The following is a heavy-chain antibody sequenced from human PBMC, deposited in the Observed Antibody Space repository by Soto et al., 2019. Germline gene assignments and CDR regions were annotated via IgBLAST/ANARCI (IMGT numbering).Heavy chain of an antibody. CDR1: GGSFSGYY. CDR3: GKNEGIFKGWRLFSGFGFYI. V-gene: IGHV4-34*01. J-gene: IGHJ3*02. D-gene: IGHD3-16*01. Sequence: SETLSLTCAVYGGSFSGYYWSWIRQPPGKGLEWIGEINHSGSTNYNPSLKSRVTISVDTSKNQFSLKLSSVTAADTAVYYCGKNEGIFKGWRLFSGFGFYIWGQGKMGPV. CDR2: INHSGST.